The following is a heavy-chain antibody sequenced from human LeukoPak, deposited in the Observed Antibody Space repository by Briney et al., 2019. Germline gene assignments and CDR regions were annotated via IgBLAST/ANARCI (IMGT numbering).Heavy chain of an antibody. J-gene: IGHJ4*02. CDR2: INPNSGGT. D-gene: IGHD1-1*01. V-gene: IGHV1-2*02. CDR3: AREGVDWNHSVYYFDY. Sequence: GASVKVSCKASGYTFTGYNMYWVRQAPGQGLEWMGWINPNSGGTNYAQKFQGRVTMTRDTSISTAYMELSRLRSDDTAVYYCAREGVDWNHSVYYFDYWGQGTLVTVSS. CDR1: GYTFTGYN.